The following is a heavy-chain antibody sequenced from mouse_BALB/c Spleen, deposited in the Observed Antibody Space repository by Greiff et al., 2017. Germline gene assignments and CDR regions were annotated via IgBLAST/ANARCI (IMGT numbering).Heavy chain of an antibody. V-gene: IGHV1-9*01. CDR2: ILPGSGST. CDR1: GYTFSSYW. Sequence: QVQLKESGAELMKPGASVKISCKATGYTFSSYWIEWVKQRPGHGLEWIGEILPGSGSTNYNEKFKGKATFTADTSSNTAYMQLSSLTSEDSAVYYCARRGYYYGSSYYFDYWGQGTTLTVSS. J-gene: IGHJ2*01. D-gene: IGHD1-1*01. CDR3: ARRGYYYGSSYYFDY.